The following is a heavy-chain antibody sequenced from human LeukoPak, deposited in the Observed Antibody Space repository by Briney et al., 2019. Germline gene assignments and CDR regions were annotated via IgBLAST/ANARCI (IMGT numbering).Heavy chain of an antibody. CDR1: GGSISSYY. Sequence: SETLSLTCTVSGGSISSYYWSWIRQPPGKGLEWIGYIYYSGSTNYNPSLKSRVTISVDTSKNQISLKLSSVTAADMAVYYCARIAPGVGSGQKIDYWGQGTLVTVSS. CDR2: IYYSGST. CDR3: ARIAPGVGSGQKIDY. V-gene: IGHV4-59*01. D-gene: IGHD2-15*01. J-gene: IGHJ4*02.